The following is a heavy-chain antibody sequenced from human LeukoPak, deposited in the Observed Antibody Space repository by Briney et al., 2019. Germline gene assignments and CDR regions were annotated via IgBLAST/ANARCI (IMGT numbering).Heavy chain of an antibody. J-gene: IGHJ4*02. V-gene: IGHV4-31*03. D-gene: IGHD3-10*02. CDR3: ARVHYYVDFDY. CDR1: GRSISIGGYY. Sequence: SETLSLTCTVSGRSISIGGYYCSWIRQHPGKVLEWIGYIYYSGSPYYNPSRKSRVTISVDTAHAEFSQKLSSGSAADTAVYYYARVHYYVDFDYWGQGTMVTVSS. CDR2: IYYSGSP.